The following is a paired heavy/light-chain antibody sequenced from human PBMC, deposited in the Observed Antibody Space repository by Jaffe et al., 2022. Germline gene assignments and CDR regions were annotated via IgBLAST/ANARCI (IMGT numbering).Heavy chain of an antibody. CDR1: GYTFTDYY. J-gene: IGHJ4*02. CDR2: INPNTGGA. Sequence: QVQLVQSGAEVKKPGASVKVSCKASGYTFTDYYMHWVRQAPGQGLEWMGRINPNTGGADYAQNFQGRVTMTRDTSITTAYMELNGLKSDDTAVYYCARDEIPGYDILTTYHALRYKPPFDNWGQGTLVTVSS. V-gene: IGHV1-2*06. CDR3: ARDEIPGYDILTTYHALRYKPPFDN. D-gene: IGHD3-9*01.
Light chain of an antibody. Sequence: DIVMTQSPDSLAVSLGERATINCKSSQTILYSSNNKNYLGWYQQKPGQPPKLLIYWASTRESGVPDRFSGSGSGTDFTLTISSLQVEDVAVYYCQQYYSTPLTFGGGTMVEIK. CDR1: QTILYSSNNKNY. V-gene: IGKV4-1*01. CDR2: WAS. J-gene: IGKJ4*01. CDR3: QQYYSTPLT.